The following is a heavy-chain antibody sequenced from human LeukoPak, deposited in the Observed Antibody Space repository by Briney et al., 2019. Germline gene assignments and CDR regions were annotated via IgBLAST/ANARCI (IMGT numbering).Heavy chain of an antibody. D-gene: IGHD2-2*01. Sequence: ASVKVSCKASGGTFSSYAISWVRQAPGQGLEWMGRITTYNGNTKYAQNFQGRVTMTTDTSTSTAYMELRSLRSDDTAVYYCAREIVPAARDYYYYYMDVWGKGTTVTVSS. CDR1: GGTFSSYA. J-gene: IGHJ6*03. CDR3: AREIVPAARDYYYYYMDV. CDR2: ITTYNGNT. V-gene: IGHV1-18*01.